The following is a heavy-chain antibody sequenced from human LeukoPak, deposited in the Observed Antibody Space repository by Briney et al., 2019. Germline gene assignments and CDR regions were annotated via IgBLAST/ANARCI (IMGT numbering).Heavy chain of an antibody. V-gene: IGHV4-38-2*01. Sequence: SETLSLTCVVSGYSISSGDYWGWLRQPPGKGLEWIGSIYYSGSTDYNPSLKSRVTISVDTSKNQLSLKLISVTAADTAVYYCAKNSSAAWFDPWGQGTLVTVSS. CDR2: IYYSGST. CDR3: AKNSSAAWFDP. CDR1: GYSISSGDY. J-gene: IGHJ5*02. D-gene: IGHD6-25*01.